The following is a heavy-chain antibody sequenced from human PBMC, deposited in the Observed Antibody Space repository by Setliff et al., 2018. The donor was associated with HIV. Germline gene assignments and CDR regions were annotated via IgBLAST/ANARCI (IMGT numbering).Heavy chain of an antibody. D-gene: IGHD5-12*01. CDR1: GYIFVEHY. CDR3: ARAIYSGYYYREFDY. J-gene: IGHJ4*02. Sequence: ASVKVSCKSSGYIFVEHYVHWVRQAPGQGLEWMGIVYPTGRTHNAEKFQGRVTMTRDTSTSTVYLQLSSLRSEDTAMYYCARAIYSGYYYREFDYWGQGTLVTVSS. CDR2: VYPTGRT. V-gene: IGHV1-46*01.